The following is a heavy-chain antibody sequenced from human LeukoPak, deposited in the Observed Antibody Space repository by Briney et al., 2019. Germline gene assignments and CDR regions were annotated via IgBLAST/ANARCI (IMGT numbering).Heavy chain of an antibody. J-gene: IGHJ4*02. CDR2: IKQDGSEK. CDR3: AAGSGWLIDY. D-gene: IGHD3-3*01. CDR1: GFTISSYW. Sequence: PGGSLRLSCAASGFTISSYWMNWVRQAPGKGLEWVANIKQDGSEKKYVDSVKGRFTISRDDTQNSLYLQMNNLRVEDTAVYYCAAGSGWLIDYWGQGTLVTASS. V-gene: IGHV3-7*01.